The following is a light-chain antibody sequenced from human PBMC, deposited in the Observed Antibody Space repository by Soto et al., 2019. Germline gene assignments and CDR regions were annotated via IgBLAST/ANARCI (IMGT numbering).Light chain of an antibody. CDR3: QQYDSLPIT. V-gene: IGKV1-33*01. CDR2: DAS. Sequence: DIQMTQSPASLSASVGDRVSITCQASEDISKFLNWYQQKPGKAPKVLIYDASNIQTGVPSRFSGSGSGTHFILTITSLQPEDSATYFCQQYDSLPITFGQGTRLEIK. CDR1: EDISKF. J-gene: IGKJ5*01.